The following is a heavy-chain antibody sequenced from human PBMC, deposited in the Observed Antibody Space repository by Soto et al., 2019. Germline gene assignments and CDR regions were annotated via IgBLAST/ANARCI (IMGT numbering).Heavy chain of an antibody. V-gene: IGHV4-39*01. J-gene: IGHJ4*02. CDR2: IYYSGST. Sequence: SETLSLTCTVSGGSISSSSYYWGWIRQPPGKGLEWIGSIYYSGSTYYNPSLKSRVTISVDTSKNQFSLKLSSVTAADTAVYYCARRRWFGELYPNYFDYWGQGTLVTVSS. CDR1: GGSISSSSYY. CDR3: ARRRWFGELYPNYFDY. D-gene: IGHD3-10*01.